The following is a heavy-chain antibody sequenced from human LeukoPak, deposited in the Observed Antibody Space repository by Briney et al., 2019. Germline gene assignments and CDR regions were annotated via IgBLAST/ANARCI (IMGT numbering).Heavy chain of an antibody. V-gene: IGHV3-43*02. J-gene: IGHJ4*02. D-gene: IGHD5-18*01. CDR3: TTHSYSYGPNFDY. CDR2: ISGNGGST. CDR1: GFTFDDYA. Sequence: GGSLRLSCAASGFTFDDYAMHWVRQAPGKGLGWVSLISGNGGSTYYADSVKGRFTISRDNSKNSLYLQMNSLRTEDTALYYCTTHSYSYGPNFDYWGQGTLVTVSS.